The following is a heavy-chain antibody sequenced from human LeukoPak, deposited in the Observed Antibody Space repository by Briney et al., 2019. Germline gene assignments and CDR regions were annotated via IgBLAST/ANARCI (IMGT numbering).Heavy chain of an antibody. CDR3: ARPPSRGYSSSFEY. J-gene: IGHJ4*02. Sequence: GESLKISCKGSGYSFPTYWIAWVRQMPGKGLEWMGIIYPDQSNIRYSPSFQGQVTISADKSISTAYLQWSSLKASDTAMYYCARPPSRGYSSSFEYWGQGTLVTVSS. CDR1: GYSFPTYW. D-gene: IGHD2-2*03. V-gene: IGHV5-51*01. CDR2: IYPDQSNI.